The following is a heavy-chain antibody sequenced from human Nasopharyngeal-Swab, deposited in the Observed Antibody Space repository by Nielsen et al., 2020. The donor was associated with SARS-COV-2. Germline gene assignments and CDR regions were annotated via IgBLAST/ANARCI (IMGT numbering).Heavy chain of an antibody. V-gene: IGHV4-34*01. CDR2: INHSGST. Sequence: WIRQPPGKGLEWIGEINHSGSTNYNPSLKSRVTISVDTSKNQFSLKLSSVTAADTAVYYCARGGGTGTTSNWFDPWGQGTLVTVSS. CDR3: ARGGGTGTTSNWFDP. D-gene: IGHD1-7*01. J-gene: IGHJ5*02.